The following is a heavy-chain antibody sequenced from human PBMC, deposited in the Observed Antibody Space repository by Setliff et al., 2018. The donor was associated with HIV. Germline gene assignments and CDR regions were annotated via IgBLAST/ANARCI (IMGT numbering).Heavy chain of an antibody. CDR1: GGSITSTNFY. Sequence: PSETLSLTCTVSGGSITSTNFYWGWVRQPPGKGLEWIGSIYHGGSTYYNPSLKSRLTISLDTSNNQFSVRLTSVTAADTAIYYCSRLYYNFWTGHRAFFNYWGQGTLGTVSS. V-gene: IGHV4-39*01. CDR2: IYHGGST. J-gene: IGHJ4*02. CDR3: SRLYYNFWTGHRAFFNY. D-gene: IGHD3-3*01.